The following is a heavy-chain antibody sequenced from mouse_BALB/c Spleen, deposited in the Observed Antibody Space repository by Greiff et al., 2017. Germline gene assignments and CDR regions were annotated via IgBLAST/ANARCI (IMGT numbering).Heavy chain of an antibody. D-gene: IGHD2-4*01. CDR2: ISYSGST. Sequence: EVQLQQSGPGLVKPSQSLSLTCTVTGYSITSDYAWNWIRQFPGNKLEWMGYISYSGSTSYNPSLKSRISITRDTSKNQFFLQLNSVTTEDTATYYCARWDYDRFAYWGQGTLVTVSA. CDR3: ARWDYDRFAY. J-gene: IGHJ3*01. CDR1: GYSITSDYA. V-gene: IGHV3-2*02.